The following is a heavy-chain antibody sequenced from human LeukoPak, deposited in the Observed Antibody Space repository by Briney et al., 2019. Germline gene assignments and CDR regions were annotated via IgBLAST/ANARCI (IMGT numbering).Heavy chain of an antibody. D-gene: IGHD6-19*01. CDR3: AREFTTGWYDY. V-gene: IGHV3-23*01. CDR2: ISGSGGST. J-gene: IGHJ4*02. Sequence: PGGSLRLSCAASGFTFSSYAMSWVRQAPGKGLEWVSAISGSGGSTYYTDSVKGRFTISRDNSKDTVYLQMNSLRAEDTALYYCAREFTTGWYDYWGQGTLVTVSS. CDR1: GFTFSSYA.